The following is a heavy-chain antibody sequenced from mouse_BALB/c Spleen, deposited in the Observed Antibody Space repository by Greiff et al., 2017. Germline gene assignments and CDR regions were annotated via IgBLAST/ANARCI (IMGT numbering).Heavy chain of an antibody. V-gene: IGHV1-80*01. CDR3: ARAGRYAMDY. J-gene: IGHJ4*01. Sequence: QVQLKQSGAELVRPGSSVKISCKASGYAFSSYWMNWVKQRPGQGLEWIGQIYPGDGDTNYNGKFKGKATLTADKSSSTAYMQLSSLTSEDSAVYFCARAGRYAMDYWGQGTSVTVSS. CDR2: IYPGDGDT. CDR1: GYAFSSYW.